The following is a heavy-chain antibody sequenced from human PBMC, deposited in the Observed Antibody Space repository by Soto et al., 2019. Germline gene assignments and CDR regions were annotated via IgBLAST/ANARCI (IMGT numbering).Heavy chain of an antibody. V-gene: IGHV1-24*01. Sequence: ASVKVSCKVSGYTLTELSMHWVRQAPGKGLEWMGGFDPEDGETIYAQKFQGRVTMTEDTSTDTAYMELSSLRSEDTAVYYCAKTRMWAYYFDYWAREPWSPSPQ. CDR2: FDPEDGET. CDR3: AKTRMWAYYFDY. D-gene: IGHD1-26*01. CDR1: GYTLTELS. J-gene: IGHJ4*02.